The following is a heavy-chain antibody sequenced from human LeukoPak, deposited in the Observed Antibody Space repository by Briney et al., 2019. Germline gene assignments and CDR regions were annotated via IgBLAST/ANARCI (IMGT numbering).Heavy chain of an antibody. J-gene: IGHJ4*02. CDR3: AKSGYNRFDY. Sequence: GGSLRLSCAASGFTFSSSALSWVRQAPGKGLEWVSNISGSGSGGSTYYADSVKGRFTISRDNSKNTLYLQMNSLRAEDTAVYYCAKSGYNRFDYWGQGTLVTVS. CDR2: ISGSGSGGST. CDR1: GFTFSSSA. V-gene: IGHV3-23*01. D-gene: IGHD5-24*01.